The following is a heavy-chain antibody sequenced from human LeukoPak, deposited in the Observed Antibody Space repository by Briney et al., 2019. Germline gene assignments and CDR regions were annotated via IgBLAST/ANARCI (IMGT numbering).Heavy chain of an antibody. J-gene: IGHJ4*02. CDR3: AKDQTMVRGVIDN. CDR2: ISGSGGST. CDR1: GFTFSSYA. D-gene: IGHD3-10*01. V-gene: IGHV3-23*01. Sequence: GGSLRLSCAASGFTFSSYAMNWVRQAPGKGLEWVSAISGSGGSTYYADSVKGRFTISRDNSKNTLYLQMNSLRAEDTAVYYCAKDQTMVRGVIDNWGQGTLVTVSS.